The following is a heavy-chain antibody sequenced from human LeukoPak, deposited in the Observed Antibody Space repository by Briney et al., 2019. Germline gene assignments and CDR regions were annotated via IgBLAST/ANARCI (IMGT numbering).Heavy chain of an antibody. V-gene: IGHV7-4-1*02. Sequence: ASVKVSCKASGYTFTSSALNWVRQAPGQGLEWMGWINTNTGNPTYAQGFTGRFVFSLDTSVSTAYLHISSLKAEDTAVYYCATDLRKGDSGCFDYWGQGTLVTVSS. CDR1: GYTFTSSA. CDR2: INTNTGNP. D-gene: IGHD6-19*01. CDR3: ATDLRKGDSGCFDY. J-gene: IGHJ4*02.